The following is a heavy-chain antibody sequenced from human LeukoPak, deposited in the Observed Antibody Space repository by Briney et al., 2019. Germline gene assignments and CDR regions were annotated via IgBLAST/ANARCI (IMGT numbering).Heavy chain of an antibody. D-gene: IGHD4-11*01. CDR3: ARDRRESSKPNDAFDI. CDR1: GGSISSYY. Sequence: SETLSLTCSVSGGSISSYYWSWIRQPPGKGLEWIGYIYYTGATYYNPSLESRVTVSIDTSKRQLSLELRSATAADTAVYFCARDRRESSKPNDAFDIWGQGTMVTVSS. J-gene: IGHJ3*02. V-gene: IGHV4-59*01. CDR2: IYYTGAT.